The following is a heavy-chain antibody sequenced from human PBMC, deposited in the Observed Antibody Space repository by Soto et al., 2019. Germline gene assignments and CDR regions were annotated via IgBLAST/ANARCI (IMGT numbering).Heavy chain of an antibody. V-gene: IGHV5-51*01. Sequence: GESLKISCKGSGYSFTSYWIGWVRQMPGKGLEWMGIIYPGDSDTRYSPSFQGQVSISADKSISTAYLQWSSLKASDTAMYYCASYSSSPSYYYGMDVWGQGTTVTVSS. J-gene: IGHJ6*02. CDR3: ASYSSSPSYYYGMDV. CDR2: IYPGDSDT. CDR1: GYSFTSYW. D-gene: IGHD6-6*01.